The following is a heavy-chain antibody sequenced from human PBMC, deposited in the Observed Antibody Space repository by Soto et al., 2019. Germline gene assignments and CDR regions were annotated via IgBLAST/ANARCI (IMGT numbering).Heavy chain of an antibody. Sequence: ASVKVSCKAYDFSFTSHGISWVQQAPGQGLEWMGWISLYNGNTNYAQQFQGRVTMTRDTSTSTVYMELSSLRSEDTAVYYCARDGNTKKVIPYWGQGTLVTVSS. CDR1: DFSFTSHG. D-gene: IGHD1-26*01. CDR3: ARDGNTKKVIPY. V-gene: IGHV1-18*04. J-gene: IGHJ4*02. CDR2: ISLYNGNT.